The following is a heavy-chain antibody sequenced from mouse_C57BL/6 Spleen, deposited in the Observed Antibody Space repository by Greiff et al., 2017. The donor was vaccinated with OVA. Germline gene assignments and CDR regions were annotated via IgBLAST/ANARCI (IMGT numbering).Heavy chain of an antibody. D-gene: IGHD1-1*01. Sequence: VQLQQPGPELVKPGASVKISCKASGYSFTDYNMNWVKQSNGKSLEWIGVINPNYGTTSYNQKFKGKATLTVDQSSSTAYMQLNSLTSEDSAVEDWARAPYSAVYCDGWGTGTTVTVSA. CDR2: INPNYGTT. J-gene: IGHJ1*03. CDR3: ARAPYSAVYCDG. CDR1: GYSFTDYN. V-gene: IGHV1-39*01.